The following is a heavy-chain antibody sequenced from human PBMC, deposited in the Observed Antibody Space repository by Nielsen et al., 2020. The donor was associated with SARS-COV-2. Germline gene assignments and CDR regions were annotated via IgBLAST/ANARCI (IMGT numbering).Heavy chain of an antibody. V-gene: IGHV3-9*01. J-gene: IGHJ3*02. CDR1: GFTFDDYA. CDR2: ISWNSGSI. D-gene: IGHD3-16*01. Sequence: GGSLRLSCAASGFTFDDYAMHWVRQAPGKGLEWVSGISWNSGSIGYADSVKGRFTISRDNAKNSLYLQMNSLRAEDTALYYCAKGGVWGDAFDIWGQGTMVTVSS. CDR3: AKGGVWGDAFDI.